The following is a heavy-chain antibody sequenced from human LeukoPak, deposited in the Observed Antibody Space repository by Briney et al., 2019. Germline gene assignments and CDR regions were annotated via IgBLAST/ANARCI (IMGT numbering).Heavy chain of an antibody. J-gene: IGHJ4*02. CDR2: IYYSGST. CDR1: GGSISSYY. Sequence: PSETLSLTCTVSGGSISSYYWSWIRQPPGKGLEWIGYIYYSGSTNYNPSLKSRVTISVDTSKNQFSLKLSSVTAADTAVYHCASWEATNDYWGQGTLVTVSS. V-gene: IGHV4-59*01. D-gene: IGHD1-26*01. CDR3: ASWEATNDY.